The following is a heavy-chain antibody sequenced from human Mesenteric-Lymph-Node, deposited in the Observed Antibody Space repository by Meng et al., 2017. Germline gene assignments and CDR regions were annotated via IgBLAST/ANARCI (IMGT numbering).Heavy chain of an antibody. CDR2: IYHSGST. V-gene: IGHV4-39*07. CDR1: GGSISSSSYY. D-gene: IGHD1-26*01. Sequence: SETLSLTCTVSGGSISSSSYYWGWIRQPPGKGLEWIGSIYHSGSTYYNPSLKSRVTISVDTSKNQFSLKLSSVTAADTAVYYCASDSGSYYEDWFDPWGQGTQVTVSS. J-gene: IGHJ5*02. CDR3: ASDSGSYYEDWFDP.